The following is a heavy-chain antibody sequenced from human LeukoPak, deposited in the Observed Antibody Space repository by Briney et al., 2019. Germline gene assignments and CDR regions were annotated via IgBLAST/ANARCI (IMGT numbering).Heavy chain of an antibody. CDR2: IHYSGNT. D-gene: IGHD6-6*01. J-gene: IGHJ4*02. CDR1: GGSISSSSYY. Sequence: SETLSLTCTVSGGSISSSSYYWGWIGQPPGKGLEWIGSIHYSGNTYYNPSLKSRVTILVDTSKNQFSLRLSSVTAADTAVYYCASPSISSSTYDYWGQGTLVTVSS. CDR3: ASPSISSSTYDY. V-gene: IGHV4-39*01.